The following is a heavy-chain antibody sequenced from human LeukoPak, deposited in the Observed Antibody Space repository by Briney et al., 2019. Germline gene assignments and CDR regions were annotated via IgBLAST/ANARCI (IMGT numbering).Heavy chain of an antibody. CDR2: ISYDGSNK. J-gene: IGHJ3*02. Sequence: GGSLRLSCAASGFTFSSYAIHWVRQAPGKGLEWVAVISYDGSNKYYADSVKGRFTLSRDNSKNTLYLQMNSLRAEDTAVYYCARDTYDILTGYYKWAFDIWGQGTMVTVSS. V-gene: IGHV3-30-3*01. CDR3: ARDTYDILTGYYKWAFDI. D-gene: IGHD3-9*01. CDR1: GFTFSSYA.